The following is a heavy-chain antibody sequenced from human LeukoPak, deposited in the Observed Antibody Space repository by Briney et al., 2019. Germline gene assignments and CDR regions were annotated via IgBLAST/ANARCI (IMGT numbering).Heavy chain of an antibody. D-gene: IGHD5-18*01. CDR2: MNPNSGNT. CDR1: GYTFTSYD. J-gene: IGHJ4*02. Sequence: GASVKASCKASGYTFTSYDMNWVRQATGQGLEWMGWMNPNSGNTGYAQKFQGRVTMTRNTSISTAYMELSSLRSEDTAVYYCARADQDTATVLDYWGQGPLVTVSS. CDR3: ARADQDTATVLDY. V-gene: IGHV1-8*01.